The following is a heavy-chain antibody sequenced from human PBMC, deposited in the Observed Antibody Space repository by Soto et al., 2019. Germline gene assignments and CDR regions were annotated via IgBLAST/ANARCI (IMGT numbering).Heavy chain of an antibody. J-gene: IGHJ5*02. D-gene: IGHD3-10*01. CDR2: IYWDDDK. V-gene: IGHV2-5*02. CDR1: GFSLSTSGVG. CDR3: AHSKLLWFGEPVPFDT. Sequence: QITLKESGPTLVKPTQTLTLTCTFSGFSLSTSGVGVGWIRQPPGKALEWLALIYWDDDKRYSPSLKSRLTITNDTSKNQVVLTMTNMDPVDTATYYCAHSKLLWFGEPVPFDTWGQGTLVTVSS.